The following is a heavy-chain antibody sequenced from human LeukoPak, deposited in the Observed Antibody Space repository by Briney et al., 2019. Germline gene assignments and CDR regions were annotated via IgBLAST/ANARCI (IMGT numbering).Heavy chain of an antibody. Sequence: GESLKISCRGSGYSFTNYWIGWVRQTPGKGLEWVGIIYPGDCTTKYSPSFEGQVLISVDKSISTAYLHWGSLKASDTAMYFCARRGYSPSDVVDVWGQGTMVTVS. CDR2: IYPGDCTT. J-gene: IGHJ3*01. V-gene: IGHV5-51*01. CDR1: GYSFTNYW. D-gene: IGHD3-22*01. CDR3: ARRGYSPSDVVDV.